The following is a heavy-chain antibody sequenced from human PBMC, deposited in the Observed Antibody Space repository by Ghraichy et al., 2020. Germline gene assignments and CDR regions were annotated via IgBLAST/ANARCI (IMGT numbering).Heavy chain of an antibody. D-gene: IGHD7-27*01. CDR3: ARRGTGEPWAYYFDY. Sequence: SETLSLTCTVSNDSIHNYYWTWIRQPPGKGLEWIGYIYYSGSTNYNPSLKSRVTISLDTSTDQFSLKLNSVTAADTAVYYCARRGTGEPWAYYFDYWGQGTLVTVSS. CDR2: IYYSGST. J-gene: IGHJ4*02. V-gene: IGHV4-59*08. CDR1: NDSIHNYY.